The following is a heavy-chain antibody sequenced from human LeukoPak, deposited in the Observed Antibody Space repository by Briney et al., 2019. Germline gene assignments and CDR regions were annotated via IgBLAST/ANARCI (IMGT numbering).Heavy chain of an antibody. V-gene: IGHV7-4-1*02. CDR2: INTNTGNP. J-gene: IGHJ6*03. CDR3: VRQGYPVYYYYMDV. CDR1: GYTFTSYF. Sequence: ASVKVSCKASGYTFTSYFMNWVRQAPGQGLEWMGWINTNTGNPTYAQAFTGRFVFSLDTSVSTAYLQISSLKAEDTAVYYCVRQGYPVYYYYMDVWGKGTTVTVSS. D-gene: IGHD5-12*01.